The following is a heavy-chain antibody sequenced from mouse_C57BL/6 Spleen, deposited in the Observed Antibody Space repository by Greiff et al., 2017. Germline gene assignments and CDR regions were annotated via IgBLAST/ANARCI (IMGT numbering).Heavy chain of an antibody. CDR1: GFTFSSYA. Sequence: EVQLVESGGGLVKPGGSLKLSCAASGFTFSSYAMSWVRQTPEKRLEWVATISDGGSYTYYPDNVKGRFTISRDNAKNNLYLQMSHLKSADTAMYDCAREGWGGCMDYWGQGTSVTVSS. CDR3: AREGWGGCMDY. CDR2: ISDGGSYT. V-gene: IGHV5-4*01. J-gene: IGHJ4*01.